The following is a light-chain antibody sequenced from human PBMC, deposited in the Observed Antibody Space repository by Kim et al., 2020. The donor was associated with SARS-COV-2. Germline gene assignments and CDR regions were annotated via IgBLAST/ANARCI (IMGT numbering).Light chain of an antibody. CDR3: QQTFSILYT. V-gene: IGKV1-39*01. J-gene: IGKJ2*01. Sequence: SASVGDRVTITCRASQSIRSYLNWYQQKPGNSPKALIYAASSLQSGVPSRFSGSGSGTDFTLTITSLQPEDCGIYYCQQTFSILYTFGQGTKLEI. CDR1: QSIRSY. CDR2: AAS.